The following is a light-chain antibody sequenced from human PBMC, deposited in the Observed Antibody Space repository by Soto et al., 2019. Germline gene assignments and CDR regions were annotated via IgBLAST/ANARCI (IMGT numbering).Light chain of an antibody. Sequence: QAVVTQPPSVSGAPGQRVTISCTGSSSNIGAGYDVHWYQQLPGTAPKLLIYGNSNRPSGVPDRFSGSKSVTSASLAITGLQAEDEADYYCQSYDSSLRFGGGTQLTVL. J-gene: IGLJ2*01. CDR3: QSYDSSLR. CDR1: SSNIGAGYD. V-gene: IGLV1-40*01. CDR2: GNS.